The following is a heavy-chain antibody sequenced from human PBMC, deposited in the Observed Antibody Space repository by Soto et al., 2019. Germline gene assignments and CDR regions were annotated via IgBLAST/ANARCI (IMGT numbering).Heavy chain of an antibody. CDR1: GFTFSSYA. CDR3: AKAFTIVGATTSQITTDYYGMDV. Sequence: EVQLLESGGGLVQPGGSLRLSCAASGFTFSSYAMSWVHQAPGKGLEWVSAISGSGGSTYYADSVKGRFTISRDNSKNTLYLQMNSLRAEDTAVYYCAKAFTIVGATTSQITTDYYGMDVWGQGTTVTVSS. D-gene: IGHD1-26*01. CDR2: ISGSGGST. V-gene: IGHV3-23*01. J-gene: IGHJ6*02.